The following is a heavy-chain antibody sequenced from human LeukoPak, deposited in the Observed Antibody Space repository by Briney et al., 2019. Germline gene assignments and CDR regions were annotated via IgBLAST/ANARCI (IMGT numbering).Heavy chain of an antibody. CDR1: GGSISSYY. V-gene: IGHV4-59*12. CDR2: IYYSGST. Sequence: SETLSLTCTVSGGSISSYYWSWIRQPPGKGLEWIGYIYYSGSTNYNPSLKSRVTISVDTSKNQFSLKLSSVTAADTAVYYCARDIGPVAGRYWFDPWGQGTLVTVSS. D-gene: IGHD6-19*01. J-gene: IGHJ5*02. CDR3: ARDIGPVAGRYWFDP.